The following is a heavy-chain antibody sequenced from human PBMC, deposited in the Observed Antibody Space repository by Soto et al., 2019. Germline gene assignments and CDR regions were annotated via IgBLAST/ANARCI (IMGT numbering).Heavy chain of an antibody. CDR2: IYYSGNT. J-gene: IGHJ4*02. Sequence: QVQLRESGPGLVKPSQTLSLTCTVSGDSISSGDYYWSWIRQPPGKGLEWIGCIYYSGNTHYNPSLRRRFSIPVDTSNNPFALQLSSVPVADTAVYYCARDFKPYSSPPGPLESWGPGTLVTVSS. CDR1: GDSISSGDYY. V-gene: IGHV4-30-4*01. CDR3: ARDFKPYSSPPGPLES. D-gene: IGHD6-13*01.